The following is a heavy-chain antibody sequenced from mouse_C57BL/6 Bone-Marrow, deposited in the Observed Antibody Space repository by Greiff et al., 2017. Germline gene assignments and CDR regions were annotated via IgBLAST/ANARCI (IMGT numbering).Heavy chain of an antibody. J-gene: IGHJ2*01. CDR3: ARPNYYYGISYLDY. CDR2: ISSGGSYT. Sequence: EVKLVESGGDLVKPGGSLKLSCAASGFTFSSYGMSWVRQTPDKRLEWVATISSGGSYTYYPDSVKGRFTISRDNAKNTLYLQMSSLKSEDTAMYYCARPNYYYGISYLDYWGQDTTLTVSS. V-gene: IGHV5-6*01. D-gene: IGHD1-1*01. CDR1: GFTFSSYG.